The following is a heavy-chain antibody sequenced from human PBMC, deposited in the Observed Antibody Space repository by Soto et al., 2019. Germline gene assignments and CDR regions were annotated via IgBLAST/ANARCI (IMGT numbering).Heavy chain of an antibody. CDR3: AKGGYTFAYE. Sequence: EVQLLESGGDLVQPGGSLRLSCAASGFSFSTSSMAWVRQPPGKGLEWVSAISPSASDTLYADSVKGRFTIFRDNSKNSLSLQMTSPRAEDTAVDYCAKGGYTFAYEWGQGTLVTVSS. D-gene: IGHD5-18*01. V-gene: IGHV3-23*01. CDR1: GFSFSTSS. CDR2: ISPSASDT. J-gene: IGHJ4*02.